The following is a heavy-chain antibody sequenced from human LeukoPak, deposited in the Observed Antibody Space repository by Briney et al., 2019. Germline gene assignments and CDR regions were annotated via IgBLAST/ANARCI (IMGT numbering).Heavy chain of an antibody. CDR1: GGSISSYY. J-gene: IGHJ4*02. CDR2: IYYSGST. D-gene: IGHD3-22*01. Sequence: SETLSLTCTVSGGSISSYYWSWIRQPPGKGLEWIGYIYYSGSTNYNPSLKSRVTISVDTPKNQFSLKLSSVTAADTAVYYCAMYYYDSSGPTGYFDYWGQGTLVTVSS. CDR3: AMYYYDSSGPTGYFDY. V-gene: IGHV4-59*01.